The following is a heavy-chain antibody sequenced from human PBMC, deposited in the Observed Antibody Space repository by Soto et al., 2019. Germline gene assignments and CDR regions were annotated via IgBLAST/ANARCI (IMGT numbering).Heavy chain of an antibody. Sequence: QPGGSLRLSCSASGFTFSSYAMSWVRQAPGKGLEWVSAISGSGDNTYYADSVKGRFTISRDNSRNTLYLQMNSLRAEDTAVYYCAEDSSGAFYYYFDYWGQGTLVTVSS. D-gene: IGHD2-21*02. CDR2: ISGSGDNT. CDR1: GFTFSSYA. CDR3: AEDSSGAFYYYFDY. V-gene: IGHV3-23*01. J-gene: IGHJ4*02.